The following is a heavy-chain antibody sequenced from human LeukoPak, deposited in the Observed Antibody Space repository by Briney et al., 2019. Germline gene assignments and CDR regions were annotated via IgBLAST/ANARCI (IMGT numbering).Heavy chain of an antibody. CDR1: GGSISSSSYY. Sequence: SETLSLTCTVSGGSISSSSYYWGWIRQSPGKGLEWIGYIYYSGSTNFNPSLKSRVTISVDTSKNQFSLKLSSVTAADTAVYYCARASSGWYNWFDPWGQGTLVTVSS. CDR2: IYYSGST. J-gene: IGHJ5*02. V-gene: IGHV4-61*05. D-gene: IGHD6-19*01. CDR3: ARASSGWYNWFDP.